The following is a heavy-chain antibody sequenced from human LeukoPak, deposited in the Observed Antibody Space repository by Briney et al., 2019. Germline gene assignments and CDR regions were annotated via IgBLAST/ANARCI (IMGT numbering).Heavy chain of an antibody. V-gene: IGHV4-39*02. CDR3: ARDELLSESTNGEA. J-gene: IGHJ3*01. CDR1: GGSISSSSYY. D-gene: IGHD2-8*01. CDR2: IYYSGST. Sequence: SETLSLTCTVSGGSISSSSYYWGWIRQPPGKGLEWIGSIYYSGSTYYNPSLKSRATISVDTSKNQFSLKLSSVTAADTAVYYCARDELLSESTNGEAWGQGTMVTVSS.